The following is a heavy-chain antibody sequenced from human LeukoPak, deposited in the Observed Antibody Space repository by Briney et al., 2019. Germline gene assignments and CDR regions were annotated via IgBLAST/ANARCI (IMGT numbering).Heavy chain of an antibody. CDR2: LWYDGSNE. D-gene: IGHD4-17*01. CDR3: AKGMTTGPRSVYHYMDV. J-gene: IGHJ6*03. V-gene: IGHV3-33*06. CDR1: GFTFRSYG. Sequence: GGSLRLSCVASGFTFRSYGMHWVRQAPGKGLEWLSLLWYDGSNEYYADSVKGRFTISRDNSKNTLYLQMNSLGAEDTAVYYCAKGMTTGPRSVYHYMDVWGKGTTVTASS.